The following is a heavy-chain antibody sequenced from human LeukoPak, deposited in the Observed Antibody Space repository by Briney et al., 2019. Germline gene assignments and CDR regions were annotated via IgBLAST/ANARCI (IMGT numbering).Heavy chain of an antibody. CDR1: GFSFGDYG. CDR3: ARTGSTVALRY. D-gene: IGHD4-23*01. V-gene: IGHV4-34*01. Sequence: GSLRLSCTASGFSFGDYGLSWIRQPPGKGLEWIGEINHSGSTNYNPSLKSQVTISVDTSKNQFSLKLSSVTAADTAVYYCARTGSTVALRYWGQGTLVTVSS. J-gene: IGHJ4*02. CDR2: INHSGST.